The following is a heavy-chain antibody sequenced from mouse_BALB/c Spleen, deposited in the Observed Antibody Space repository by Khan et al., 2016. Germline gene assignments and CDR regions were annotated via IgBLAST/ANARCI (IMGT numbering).Heavy chain of an antibody. Sequence: EVPLQAAIPGLVKPSQSLSLTCPVTGYSITSDYAWNWIRQFPRNKLEWMRYISSNGSTSFNPSRKSRISFTRDTSKNQFFLRFKSVTTQDTAPFYRARGYGSYWGQGTLVTVSA. D-gene: IGHD2-14*01. CDR3: ARGYGSY. CDR2: ISSNGST. V-gene: IGHV3-2*02. CDR1: GYSITSDYA. J-gene: IGHJ3*01.